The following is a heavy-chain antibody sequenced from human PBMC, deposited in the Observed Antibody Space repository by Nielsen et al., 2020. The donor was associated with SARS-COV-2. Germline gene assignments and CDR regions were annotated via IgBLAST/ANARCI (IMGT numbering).Heavy chain of an antibody. CDR2: INHSGST. J-gene: IGHJ4*02. CDR1: GGSFSGYY. CDR3: ARRPFGTMIVVVIEGFDY. V-gene: IGHV4-34*01. Sequence: SETLSLTCAVYGGSFSGYYWSWIRQPPGKGLEWIGEINHSGSTNYNPSLKGRVTISVDTSKNQFSLKLSSVTAADTAVYYCARRPFGTMIVVVIEGFDYWGQGTLVTVSS. D-gene: IGHD3-22*01.